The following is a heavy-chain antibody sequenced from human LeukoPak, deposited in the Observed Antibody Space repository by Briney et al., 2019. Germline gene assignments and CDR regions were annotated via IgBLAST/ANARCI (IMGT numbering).Heavy chain of an antibody. CDR3: ARAGFSTSRDS. CDR2: INEGGSEG. D-gene: IGHD2-2*01. V-gene: IGHV3-7*03. J-gene: IGHJ5*01. Sequence: GGSLRLSCAASGFTFSSYWMSWVRQAPGKGLEWVANINEGGSEGYYVDSLKGRFTISRDNAKNSLYLQMNSLRAEDTAVYYCARAGFSTSRDSWGQGTLVTVSS. CDR1: GFTFSSYW.